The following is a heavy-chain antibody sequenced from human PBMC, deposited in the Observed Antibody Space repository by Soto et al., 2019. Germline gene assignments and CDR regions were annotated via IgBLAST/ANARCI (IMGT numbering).Heavy chain of an antibody. CDR2: IKSKTDGGTT. CDR3: TTRSPILLWFGAYYYYGMDV. V-gene: IGHV3-15*07. D-gene: IGHD3-10*01. J-gene: IGHJ6*02. CDR1: GFTFSNAW. Sequence: GSLRLSCAASGFTFSNAWMNWVRQAPGKGLEWVGRIKSKTDGGTTDYAAPVKGRFTISRDDSKNTLYLQMNSLKTEDTAVYYCTTRSPILLWFGAYYYYGMDVWGQGTTVTVSS.